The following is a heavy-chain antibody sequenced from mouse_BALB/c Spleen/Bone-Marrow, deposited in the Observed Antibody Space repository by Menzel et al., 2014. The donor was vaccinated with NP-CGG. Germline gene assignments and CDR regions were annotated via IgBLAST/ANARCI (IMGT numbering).Heavy chain of an antibody. CDR3: APLPWTFDC. CDR2: IDPANDNT. D-gene: IGHD2-10*01. J-gene: IGHJ2*01. CDR1: GFNIKDIY. Sequence: EVQGVESGAELVKPGASVKLSCTASGFNIKDIYMHWVKQRPEQGLEWIGRIDPANDNTQYDPKFQDKATITADTSSNPAYLQLSRLTDQDTAVYYCAPLPWTFDCRGQGTPLTV. V-gene: IGHV14-3*02.